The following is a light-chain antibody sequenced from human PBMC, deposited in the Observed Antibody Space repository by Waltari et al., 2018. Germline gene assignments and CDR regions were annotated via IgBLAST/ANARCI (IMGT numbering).Light chain of an antibody. CDR1: ENINNY. J-gene: IGKJ2*03. V-gene: IGKV1-39*01. Sequence: DIQMTQSPSSLPASVGDRVTITCRASENINNYLNWYQKKPGKAPNLLIYKASTIQSGVPSRFSGSGSGTDYTLTISSLQSEDVATYYCQQGYDIPYSFGQGTKVEI. CDR3: QQGYDIPYS. CDR2: KAS.